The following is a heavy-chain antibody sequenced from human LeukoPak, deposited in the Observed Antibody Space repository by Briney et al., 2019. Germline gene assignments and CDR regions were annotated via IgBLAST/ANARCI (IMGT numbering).Heavy chain of an antibody. V-gene: IGHV1-2*02. CDR2: INPNSGDT. D-gene: IGHD6-19*01. J-gene: IGHJ4*02. Sequence: ASVKVSCKASGYTFTGYYIHWVRQAPGQGLEWMGWINPNSGDTNYAQKFQGRVTMTRDTSISTAYMELSRLRPDDTAVFYCARASSGWAFDSWGQGTLVTVSS. CDR3: ARASSGWAFDS. CDR1: GYTFTGYY.